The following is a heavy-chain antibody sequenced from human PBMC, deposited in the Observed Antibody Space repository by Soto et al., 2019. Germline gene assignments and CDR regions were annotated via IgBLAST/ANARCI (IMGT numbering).Heavy chain of an antibody. J-gene: IGHJ5*02. CDR2: IYYSGST. V-gene: IGHV4-59*01. CDR3: AREQGSPYSSGWRNWFDP. CDR1: GGSISSYY. D-gene: IGHD6-19*01. Sequence: SETLSLPCTVSGGSISSYYWSWIRQPPGKGLEWIGYIYYSGSTNYNPSLKSRVTISVDTSKNQFSLKLSSVTAADTAVYYCAREQGSPYSSGWRNWFDPWGQGTLVTVSS.